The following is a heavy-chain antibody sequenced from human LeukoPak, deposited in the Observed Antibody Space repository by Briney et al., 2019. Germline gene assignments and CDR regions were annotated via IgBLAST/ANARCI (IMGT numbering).Heavy chain of an antibody. CDR3: ARRSYDSETEGFDP. V-gene: IGHV4-39*01. Sequence: NPSETLSLTCTVSGGSISSSSYYWGWIRQPPGKGLEWIGSIYYSGSTYYNPSLKSRVTISVDTSKNQFSLKLSSVTAADTAVYYCARRSYDSETEGFDPWGQGTLITVSS. CDR2: IYYSGST. D-gene: IGHD5-12*01. J-gene: IGHJ5*02. CDR1: GGSISSSSYY.